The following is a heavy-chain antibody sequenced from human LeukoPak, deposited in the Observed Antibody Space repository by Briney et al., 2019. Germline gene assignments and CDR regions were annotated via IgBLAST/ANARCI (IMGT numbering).Heavy chain of an antibody. D-gene: IGHD3-22*01. V-gene: IGHV4-4*07. CDR1: GGSISSYY. Sequence: PSETLSLTCTVSGGSISSYYWSWIRQPAGKGLEWIGRIYTSGSTNYNPSLKSRVTMSVDTSKHQFSLKLSSVTAADTAVYYCARDLRDSSGYYFWFDPWGQGTLVTVSS. CDR2: IYTSGST. J-gene: IGHJ5*02. CDR3: ARDLRDSSGYYFWFDP.